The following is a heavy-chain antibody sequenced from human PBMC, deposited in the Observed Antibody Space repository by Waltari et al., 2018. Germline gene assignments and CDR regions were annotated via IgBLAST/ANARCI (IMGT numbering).Heavy chain of an antibody. CDR1: TNAFVIYA. J-gene: IGHJ4*02. CDR3: AAGPSPDFGRY. CDR2: IKGGNGQT. Sequence: QIHFVQSGAEVKKAGASVTVSCKASTNAFVIYAIHWVRQAPGQGLAWMGWIKGGNGQTKWSQKLQARLSITRDRSVNTAHLELRRLTSEDTAMYYCAAGPSPDFGRYWGQGTQVTVSS. D-gene: IGHD3-10*01. V-gene: IGHV1-3*01.